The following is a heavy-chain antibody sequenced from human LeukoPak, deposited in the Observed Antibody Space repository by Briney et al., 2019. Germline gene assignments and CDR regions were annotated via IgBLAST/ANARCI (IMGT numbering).Heavy chain of an antibody. V-gene: IGHV4-30-2*01. CDR3: ARYNIAAAGTWDY. CDR1: GGSISSGGYS. D-gene: IGHD6-13*01. CDR2: IYHSGST. J-gene: IGHJ4*02. Sequence: SQTLSLTCAVSGGSISSGGYSWSWIRQPPGKGLEWIGYIYHSGSTYYNPSLKSRVTISVDRSKNRFSLKLSSVTAADTAVYYCARYNIAAAGTWDYWGQGTLVTVSS.